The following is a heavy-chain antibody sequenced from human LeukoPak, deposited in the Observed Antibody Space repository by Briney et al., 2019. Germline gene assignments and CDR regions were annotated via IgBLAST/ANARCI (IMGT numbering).Heavy chain of an antibody. CDR2: INWNGGST. CDR1: GFTFDDYG. Sequence: GGSLRLSCAASGFTFDDYGMSWVRQAPGKGLEWVSGINWNGGSTGYADSVKGRFTISGDNAKNSLYLQMNSLRAEDTALYHCARVRDIGAFDYWGQGTLVTVSS. J-gene: IGHJ4*02. D-gene: IGHD4-17*01. V-gene: IGHV3-20*01. CDR3: ARVRDIGAFDY.